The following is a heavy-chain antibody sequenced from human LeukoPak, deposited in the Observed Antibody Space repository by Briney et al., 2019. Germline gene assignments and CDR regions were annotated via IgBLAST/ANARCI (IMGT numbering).Heavy chain of an antibody. Sequence: GSSVKVSCKASGGTFSSYTISWVRQAPGQGLEWMGRIIPILGIANYAQKFQGRVTITADKSTSTAYMELSSLRSEDTAVYYCARGGSEYQLLNWFDPWGQGTLVTVSS. J-gene: IGHJ5*02. CDR3: ARGGSEYQLLNWFDP. V-gene: IGHV1-69*02. CDR2: IIPILGIA. CDR1: GGTFSSYT. D-gene: IGHD2-2*01.